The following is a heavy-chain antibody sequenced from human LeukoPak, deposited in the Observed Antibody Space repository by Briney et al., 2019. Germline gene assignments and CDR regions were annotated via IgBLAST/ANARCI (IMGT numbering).Heavy chain of an antibody. Sequence: GGSLRLSCAVSGFTLSSYWMSSVRQAPGKGLEWVAYIKYDGSEKDYVDSVKGRFTISRDNAKNSLYPQMNSLRAEGTAVYYCARGIAPAGLFFDYWGQGTLVTVSS. V-gene: IGHV3-7*04. CDR1: GFTLSSYW. CDR3: ARGIAPAGLFFDY. CDR2: IKYDGSEK. J-gene: IGHJ4*02. D-gene: IGHD6-13*01.